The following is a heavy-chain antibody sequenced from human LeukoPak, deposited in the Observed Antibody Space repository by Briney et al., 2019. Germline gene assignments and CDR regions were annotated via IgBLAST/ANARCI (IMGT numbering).Heavy chain of an antibody. V-gene: IGHV4-4*07. CDR3: ARCDDSRGYQLDY. J-gene: IGHJ4*02. CDR2: VHSSGNT. CDR1: GDPISTYY. Sequence: SETLSLTCTVSGDPISTYYWTWIRQPARKGLEWIGRVHSSGNTHYNPSLKSRVTMSVDTSKNQFSLKLNSVTAADTAVYFCARCDDSRGYQLDYWGQGTLVTVSS. D-gene: IGHD3-22*01.